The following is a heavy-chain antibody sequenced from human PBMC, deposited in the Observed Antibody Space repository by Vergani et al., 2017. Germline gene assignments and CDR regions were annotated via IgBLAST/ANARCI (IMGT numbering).Heavy chain of an antibody. D-gene: IGHD3-3*01. CDR3: ARGDRITIFGVVIIPFDY. J-gene: IGHJ4*02. Sequence: QVQLVQSGAEVKKPGASVKVSCKASGYPFTSYYMHWVRQAPGQGLEWMGIINPSGGSTSYAQKFQGRVTMTRDTSTSTVYMELSSLRSEDTAVYYCARGDRITIFGVVIIPFDYWGQGTLVTVSS. CDR2: INPSGGST. CDR1: GYPFTSYY. V-gene: IGHV1-46*03.